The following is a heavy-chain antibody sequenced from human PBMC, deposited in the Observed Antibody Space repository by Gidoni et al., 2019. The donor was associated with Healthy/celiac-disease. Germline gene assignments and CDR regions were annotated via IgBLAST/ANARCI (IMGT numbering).Heavy chain of an antibody. Sequence: QVQLVESGDGWVQPGRSLRLSCAASGFTFISYGIHWVRQAPGKGLECVKGRFNIYRANSQNTLYLQMNSLRAEDTAVYYCEKDRDAYGGLDYWGQGTLVTVSS. V-gene: IGHV3-30*18. CDR3: EKDRDAYGGLDY. J-gene: IGHJ4*02. CDR1: GFTFISYG. D-gene: IGHD4-17*01.